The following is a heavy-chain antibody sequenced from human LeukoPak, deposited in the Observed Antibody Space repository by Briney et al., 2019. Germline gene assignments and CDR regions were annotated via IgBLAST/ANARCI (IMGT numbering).Heavy chain of an antibody. CDR1: RDTFTRCA. V-gene: IGHV1-69*13. CDR2: IIPIDGTA. J-gene: IGHJ3*02. D-gene: IGHD3-10*01. CDR3: ARDPGAPVRAFDI. Sequence: SVKVSCKASRDTFTRCAFSWVRQAPGQGLEWMGGIIPIDGTANFGQRFQGRVTITADESTSTAYMELSSLRSEDTAIYYCARDPGAPVRAFDIWGQGTMVTVSS.